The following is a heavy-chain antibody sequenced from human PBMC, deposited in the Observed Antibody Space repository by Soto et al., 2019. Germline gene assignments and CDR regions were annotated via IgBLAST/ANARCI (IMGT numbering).Heavy chain of an antibody. V-gene: IGHV1-69*02. CDR3: AGEDIVVVPASKQVYYTDV. CDR1: GGTFSSYT. D-gene: IGHD2-2*01. Sequence: SVKVSCKASGGTFSSYTISWVRQAPGQGLEWMGRIIPILGIANYAQKFQGRVTITADKSTSTAYMELSSLRSEDTAVYYCAGEDIVVVPASKQVYYTDVWGKGTTVTVSS. J-gene: IGHJ6*03. CDR2: IIPILGIA.